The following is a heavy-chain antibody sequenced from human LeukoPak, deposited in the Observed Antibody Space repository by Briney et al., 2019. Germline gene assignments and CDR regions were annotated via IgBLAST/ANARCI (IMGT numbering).Heavy chain of an antibody. CDR1: GFTFSTYW. J-gene: IGHJ6*02. CDR3: ARDQKAGTRYYGMDV. Sequence: GGSLRLSCAASGFTFSTYWMNWARQAPGKGLEWVANIKQDGSEKYYVDSVKGRFTISRDNTKNSLYLQMNSLRAEDTAVYYCARDQKAGTRYYGMDVWGQGTTVTVSS. V-gene: IGHV3-7*01. D-gene: IGHD6-19*01. CDR2: IKQDGSEK.